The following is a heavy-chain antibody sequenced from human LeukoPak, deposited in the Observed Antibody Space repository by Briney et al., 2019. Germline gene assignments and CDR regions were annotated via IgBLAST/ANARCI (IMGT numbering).Heavy chain of an antibody. CDR2: IYSGGST. CDR3: ARDPRYLRYDYPYY. CDR1: GFTVSSNY. Sequence: GGSLRLSCAASGFTVSSNYMSWVRQAPGKGLEWVSVIYSGGSTYYADSVKGRFTISRDNSNNTLYLQMNSLRAEDTAIYYCARDPRYLRYDYPYYWGQGTLVTVSS. D-gene: IGHD3-9*01. V-gene: IGHV3-66*01. J-gene: IGHJ4*02.